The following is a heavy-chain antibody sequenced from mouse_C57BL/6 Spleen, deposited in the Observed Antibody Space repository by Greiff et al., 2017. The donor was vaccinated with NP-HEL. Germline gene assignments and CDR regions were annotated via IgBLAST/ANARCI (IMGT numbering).Heavy chain of an antibody. J-gene: IGHJ2*01. CDR2: IYPGDGDT. D-gene: IGHD1-1*01. V-gene: IGHV1-82*01. Sequence: QVQLQQSGPELVKPGASVKISCKASGYAFSSSWMNWVKQRPGKGLEWIGRIYPGDGDTNYNGKFKGKATLTADKSSSTAYMQLSSLPSEDSAVYFCASLYYGSSYDYFDYWGQGTTLTVSS. CDR1: GYAFSSSW. CDR3: ASLYYGSSYDYFDY.